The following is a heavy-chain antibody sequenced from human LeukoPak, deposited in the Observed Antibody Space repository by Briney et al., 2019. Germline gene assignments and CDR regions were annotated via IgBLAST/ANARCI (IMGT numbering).Heavy chain of an antibody. D-gene: IGHD3-22*01. V-gene: IGHV3-21*01. CDR3: ARHYYYDSSGYYFVSALDY. CDR1: GFTFSSYS. CDR2: ISSSSSYI. Sequence: GGSLRLSCAASGFTFSSYSMNWVRQAPGKGLEWVLSISSSSSYIYYADSVKGRFTISRDNAKNSLYLQMNSLRAEDTAVYYCARHYYYDSSGYYFVSALDYWGQGTLVTVSS. J-gene: IGHJ4*02.